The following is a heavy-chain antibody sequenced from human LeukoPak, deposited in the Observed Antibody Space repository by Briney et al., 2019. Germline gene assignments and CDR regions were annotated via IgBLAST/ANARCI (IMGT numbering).Heavy chain of an antibody. V-gene: IGHV3-53*01. CDR2: IYNGGST. Sequence: GGSLRLSCAASGFTVSSNYLSWVRQAPGKGLEWVSVIYNGGSTYYADSVKGRFIISRDNSKNTLYLHMNSLRAEDTAVYYCARDRPDVVLRYFDWLGNWGQGALVTVSS. D-gene: IGHD3-9*01. J-gene: IGHJ5*02. CDR1: GFTVSSNY. CDR3: ARDRPDVVLRYFDWLGN.